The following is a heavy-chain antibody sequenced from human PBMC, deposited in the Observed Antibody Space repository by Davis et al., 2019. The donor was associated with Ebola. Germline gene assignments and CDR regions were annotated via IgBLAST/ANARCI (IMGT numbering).Heavy chain of an antibody. D-gene: IGHD6-6*01. Sequence: PGGSLRLSCAASGFTFSSYAMSWVRQAPGKGLEWVSAISGGGGSTYYADSVKGRFSISRDNSKNTLYLQMNSLRAEDTAVYYCAKDVSSIAARQIYYYYGMDVWGQGTTVTVSS. J-gene: IGHJ6*02. CDR2: ISGGGGST. CDR3: AKDVSSIAARQIYYYYGMDV. CDR1: GFTFSSYA. V-gene: IGHV3-23*01.